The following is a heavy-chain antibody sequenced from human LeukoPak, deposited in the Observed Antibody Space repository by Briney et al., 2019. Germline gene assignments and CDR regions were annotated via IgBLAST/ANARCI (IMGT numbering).Heavy chain of an antibody. Sequence: XEWVGRIKSKTDGGTTDYAAPVKGRFTISRDDSKNTLYLQMNSLKTEDTAVYYCTTDFATLDYWGQGTLVTVSS. CDR2: IKSKTDGGTT. V-gene: IGHV3-15*01. J-gene: IGHJ4*02. CDR3: TTDFATLDY. D-gene: IGHD1-1*01.